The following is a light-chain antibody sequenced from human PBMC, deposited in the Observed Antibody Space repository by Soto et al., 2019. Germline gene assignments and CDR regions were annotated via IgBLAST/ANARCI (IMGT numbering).Light chain of an antibody. V-gene: IGKV3-20*01. CDR2: GAS. CDR1: QSVSSSY. CDR3: QQYGSSPWT. Sequence: EIVLTQSPGTLSLSPGERATLSCRASQSVSSSYLAWYQQKPGQALRPLIYGASSRATGIPDRFSGSGSGTDFTLTISRLEPEDFAVYYCQQYGSSPWTFGQGTKVEIK. J-gene: IGKJ1*01.